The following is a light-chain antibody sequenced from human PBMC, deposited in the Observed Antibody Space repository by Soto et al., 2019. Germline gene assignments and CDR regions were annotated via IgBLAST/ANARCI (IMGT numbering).Light chain of an antibody. V-gene: IGLV1-40*01. CDR1: SSNIGAGYD. CDR2: GNT. J-gene: IGLJ1*01. CDR3: QSYDSSLSGYV. Sequence: QSVLTQPPSVSGAPGQRVTISCTGSSSNIGAGYDVHWYQHLPGTAPKLLIYGNTNRPSGVPDRFSGSKSGTSASLAIAGLQAEDEGDYYCQSYDSSLSGYVFGTGTKLTVL.